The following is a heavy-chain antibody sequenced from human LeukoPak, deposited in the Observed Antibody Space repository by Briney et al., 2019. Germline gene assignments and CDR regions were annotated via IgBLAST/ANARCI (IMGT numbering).Heavy chain of an antibody. V-gene: IGHV1-2*02. J-gene: IGHJ4*02. Sequence: GASVKVSCKASGYTLTGYYIHWVRQAPGQRPEWMAWLNPNNGDTSYAQKFQGRVTMTSDTSISTAYLELSSLTSDDTAAYYCAGPWDPLIPAAGASHFDYWGQGTQVTVSS. CDR1: GYTLTGYY. CDR2: LNPNNGDT. D-gene: IGHD6-13*01. CDR3: AGPWDPLIPAAGASHFDY.